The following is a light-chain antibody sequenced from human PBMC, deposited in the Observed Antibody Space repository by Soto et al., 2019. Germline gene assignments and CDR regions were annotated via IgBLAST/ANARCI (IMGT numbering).Light chain of an antibody. Sequence: EIVLTQSPATLSLSPGERATLSCRASQSVNNYVAWYQQKPCQAPRLLIYDASNRATGIPATFSGTGSGTDFTLTISSLVPEDSAVYFCQQRGGWPPTFGGGTKVEIK. V-gene: IGKV3-11*01. J-gene: IGKJ4*01. CDR2: DAS. CDR3: QQRGGWPPT. CDR1: QSVNNY.